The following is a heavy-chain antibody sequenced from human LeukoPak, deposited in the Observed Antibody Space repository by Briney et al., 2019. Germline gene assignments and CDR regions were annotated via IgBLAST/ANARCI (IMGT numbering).Heavy chain of an antibody. J-gene: IGHJ4*02. CDR1: GGSISSYY. CDR2: IYYSGST. D-gene: IGHD3-22*01. CDR3: ARSGSSGYYLYFDY. Sequence: SETLSLTCTVSGGSISSYYWSWIRQPPGKGLEWIGYIYYSGSTNYNPSLKSRVTISVDTSKNQFSLKLSSVTAADTAVYYCARSGSSGYYLYFDYWGQGTLVTVSS. V-gene: IGHV4-59*01.